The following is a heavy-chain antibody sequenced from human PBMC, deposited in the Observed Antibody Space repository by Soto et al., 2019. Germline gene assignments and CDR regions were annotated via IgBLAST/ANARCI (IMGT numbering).Heavy chain of an antibody. CDR2: IYHNGNT. CDR1: DASISHYY. D-gene: IGHD5-18*01. Sequence: PSETLSLTCSVTDASISHYYLSWIRQSPGKGLEWIGYIYHNGNTKYNPSLKSRVIISTDMSKNQFSLKLNSVTAADTAVYYCASLDTGMGPFDYWGPGILVTVSS. J-gene: IGHJ4*02. CDR3: ASLDTGMGPFDY. V-gene: IGHV4-59*01.